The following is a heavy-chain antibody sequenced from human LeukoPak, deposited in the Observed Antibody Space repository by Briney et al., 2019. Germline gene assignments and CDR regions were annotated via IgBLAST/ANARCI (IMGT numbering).Heavy chain of an antibody. Sequence: GGSLRLSCAASGFTFSSYDMTWVRQAPGRGLEWVSSIRPSGDNTYYGDSVKGRFTISRDNSKNTVYLQMNNMRVDDTAVYDCSRVVGCHWFDPWGKGTLVTVSS. CDR1: GFTFSSYD. CDR3: SRVVGCHWFDP. V-gene: IGHV3-23*01. J-gene: IGHJ5*02. CDR2: IRPSGDNT. D-gene: IGHD2-15*01.